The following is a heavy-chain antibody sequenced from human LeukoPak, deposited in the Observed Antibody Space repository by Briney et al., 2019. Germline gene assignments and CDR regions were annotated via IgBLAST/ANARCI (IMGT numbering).Heavy chain of an antibody. J-gene: IGHJ4*02. D-gene: IGHD3-3*01. CDR3: ASSQVVLRFLEWTSYFDY. CDR2: IYESGSA. V-gene: IGHV4-30-4*08. Sequence: SQTLSLTCTVSGGSISSGDYYWSWIRQPPGKGLEWIGYIYESGSAYYNPCLKSRITISVDTSKNQFSLKLSSVTAADTAVYYCASSQVVLRFLEWTSYFDYWGQGTLVTVSS. CDR1: GGSISSGDYY.